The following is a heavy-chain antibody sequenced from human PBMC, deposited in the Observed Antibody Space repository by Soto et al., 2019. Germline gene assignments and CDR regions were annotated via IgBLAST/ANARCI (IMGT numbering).Heavy chain of an antibody. V-gene: IGHV3-21*01. CDR3: ARLTGIPEMAPEEEDY. J-gene: IGHJ4*01. CDR2: IGVGYEM. D-gene: IGHD2-21*01. CDR1: GITLSIYT. Sequence: GGSLRLSCAASGITLSIYTLNWVRQAPGRGLEWVASIGVGYEMYYADSVKGRFTISRDNSKNSLYLQMNSLRAEVTAVYYWARLTGIPEMAPEEEDYWGHGTLVTGSS.